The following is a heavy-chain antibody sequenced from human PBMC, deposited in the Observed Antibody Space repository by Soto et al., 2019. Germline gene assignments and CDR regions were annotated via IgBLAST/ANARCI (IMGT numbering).Heavy chain of an antibody. CDR3: ARESRPHIEYYYDSSGSFDY. J-gene: IGHJ4*02. D-gene: IGHD3-22*01. Sequence: PSETLSLTCTVSGGSISSGGYYWSWIRQHPGKGLEWIGYIYYSGSTYYNPSLKSRVTISVDTSKNQFSLKLSSVTAADTAVYYCARESRPHIEYYYDSSGSFDYWGQGTLVTVSS. CDR1: GGSISSGGYY. V-gene: IGHV4-31*03. CDR2: IYYSGST.